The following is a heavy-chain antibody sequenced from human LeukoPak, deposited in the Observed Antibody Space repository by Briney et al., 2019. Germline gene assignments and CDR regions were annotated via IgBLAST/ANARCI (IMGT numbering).Heavy chain of an antibody. V-gene: IGHV3-48*03. J-gene: IGHJ4*02. CDR1: GFTFSSYE. CDR3: TRVTTTLIRSPQKIFDY. Sequence: GGSLRLSCAASGFTFSSYEMNWVRQAPGKGLEWVSYISSSGSTIYYADSVKGRFTISRDNAKNSLYLQMNSLKSEDTAVYYCTRVTTTLIRSPQKIFDYWGQGTLVTVSS. CDR2: ISSSGSTI. D-gene: IGHD4-11*01.